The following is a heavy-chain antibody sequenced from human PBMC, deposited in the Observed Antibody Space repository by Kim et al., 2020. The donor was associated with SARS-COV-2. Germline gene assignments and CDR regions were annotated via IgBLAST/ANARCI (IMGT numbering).Heavy chain of an antibody. CDR3: AILERFTSDRTEGDWFDP. D-gene: IGHD2-2*01. CDR2: IFPILDSA. J-gene: IGHJ5*02. CDR1: GDTYRNYN. Sequence: SVKVSCKASGDTYRNYNINWVRQAPGQGLEWMGGIFPILDSAKYAPSFQGRLTISADESTSTAFMELTSLTSADTAVYYCAILERFTSDRTEGDWFDPWGQGSLGTV. V-gene: IGHV1-69*13.